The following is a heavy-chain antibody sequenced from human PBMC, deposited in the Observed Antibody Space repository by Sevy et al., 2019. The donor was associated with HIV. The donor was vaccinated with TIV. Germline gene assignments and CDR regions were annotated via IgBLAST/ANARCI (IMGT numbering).Heavy chain of an antibody. CDR1: GYTFTGYY. Sequence: ASVKVSCKASGYTFTGYYMHWVRQAPGQGLEWMGRINPNSGGTNYAQKFQGRVTMTRDTSISTAYMELSRLRSDETAEYYCARDLEQWLGRYYYYDMDVWGQGTTVTVSS. V-gene: IGHV1-2*06. CDR3: ARDLEQWLGRYYYYDMDV. D-gene: IGHD6-19*01. J-gene: IGHJ6*02. CDR2: INPNSGGT.